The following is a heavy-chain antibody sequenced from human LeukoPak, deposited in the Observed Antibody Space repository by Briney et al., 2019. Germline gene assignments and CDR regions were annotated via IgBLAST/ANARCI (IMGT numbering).Heavy chain of an antibody. CDR2: INPNSGGT. J-gene: IGHJ5*02. Sequence: ASVKVSCKASGYTFTGYYMHWVRQAPGQGLEWMGWINPNSGGTNYTQKFQGRVNMTRDTSISTACMELSRLRSDDTAVYYCARGLVRITMVRGVINWFDPWGQGTLVTVSS. CDR1: GYTFTGYY. CDR3: ARGLVRITMVRGVINWFDP. D-gene: IGHD3-10*01. V-gene: IGHV1-2*02.